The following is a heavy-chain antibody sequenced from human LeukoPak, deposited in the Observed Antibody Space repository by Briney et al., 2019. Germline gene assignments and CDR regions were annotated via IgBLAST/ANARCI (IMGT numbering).Heavy chain of an antibody. J-gene: IGHJ4*02. CDR3: AKDHAGSGRAFEY. CDR2: MSSDGINT. V-gene: IGHV3-30*04. D-gene: IGHD3-10*01. CDR1: GXTFRTSG. Sequence: PGGSLRLSCATSGXTFRTSGVHWVRQAPGKGLEWVALMSSDGINTYYADSVKGRFTVSRDSSKDILYLQMNSLRADDTAIYYCAKDHAGSGRAFEYWGQGTLVTVSS.